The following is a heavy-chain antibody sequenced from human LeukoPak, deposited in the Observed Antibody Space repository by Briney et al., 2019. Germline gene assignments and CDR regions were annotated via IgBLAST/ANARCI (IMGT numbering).Heavy chain of an antibody. J-gene: IGHJ4*02. D-gene: IGHD1-26*01. CDR1: GGTFSSYA. CDR2: IIPIFGTA. CDR3: ARDRAWELHMVLPDY. Sequence: GASVKVSCKASGGTFSSYAISWVRQAPGQGLEWMGGIIPIFGTANYAQKFQGRVTITADESTSTAYMELSSLRSEDTAVYFCARDRAWELHMVLPDYWGQGTLVTVSS. V-gene: IGHV1-69*13.